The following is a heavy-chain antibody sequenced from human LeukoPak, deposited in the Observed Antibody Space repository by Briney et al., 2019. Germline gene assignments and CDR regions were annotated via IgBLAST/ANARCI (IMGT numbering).Heavy chain of an antibody. J-gene: IGHJ4*02. V-gene: IGHV4-4*07. Sequence: SETLSLTCTVSGGSISSFYWSWIRQPAGKGLEWIGRIYTSGSPNYSPSLKSRVSMSLDTSENHFSLRLSSVTAADTAVYYCARGRTDGYNPSATRPFDYWGQGTLVTVSS. CDR1: GGSISSFY. CDR2: IYTSGSP. D-gene: IGHD5-24*01. CDR3: ARGRTDGYNPSATRPFDY.